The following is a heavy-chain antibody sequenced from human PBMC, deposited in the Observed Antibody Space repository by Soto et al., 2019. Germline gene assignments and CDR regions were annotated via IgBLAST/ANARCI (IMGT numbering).Heavy chain of an antibody. D-gene: IGHD5-18*01. J-gene: IGHJ6*02. V-gene: IGHV1-58*01. Sequence: GASVKVSCKASGFTFTSSAVQWVRQARGQRLEWIGWIVVGSGNTNYAQKFQERVTITRDMSTSTAYMELSSLRSEDTAVYYCAAERGRGYSCGTTNSYYYGMDVWGQGTTVTVAS. CDR3: AAERGRGYSCGTTNSYYYGMDV. CDR2: IVVGSGNT. CDR1: GFTFTSSA.